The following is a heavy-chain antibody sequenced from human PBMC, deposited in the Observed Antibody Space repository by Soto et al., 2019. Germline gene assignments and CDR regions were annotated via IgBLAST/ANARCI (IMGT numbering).Heavy chain of an antibody. Sequence: TLSLTCHVSGGSITGAYYWNWIRQHPGKGLEWIGSIHYRGTTDYNPSLKSRITISLDRSKNQFALKLSSVTAADTAMYYCARVRDSFGLDVWGQGTTVTVSS. CDR2: IHYRGTT. D-gene: IGHD2-15*01. CDR3: ARVRDSFGLDV. V-gene: IGHV4-31*03. CDR1: GGSITGAYY. J-gene: IGHJ6*02.